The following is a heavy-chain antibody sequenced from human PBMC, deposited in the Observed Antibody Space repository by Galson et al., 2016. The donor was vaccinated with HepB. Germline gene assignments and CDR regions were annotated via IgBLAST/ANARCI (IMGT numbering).Heavy chain of an antibody. V-gene: IGHV1-18*01. D-gene: IGHD3-3*01. CDR2: ISASTSRT. CDR1: EYTFSAFG. Sequence: SVTVSCKASEYTFSAFGISWVRQAPGQGLEWMGWISASTSRTNYAQKFQGRLTLTTDTSTSTAYMELRSLRSDDTAMYYCARARGFYDAFNIWGQGTMVSVSA. J-gene: IGHJ3*02. CDR3: ARARGFYDAFNI.